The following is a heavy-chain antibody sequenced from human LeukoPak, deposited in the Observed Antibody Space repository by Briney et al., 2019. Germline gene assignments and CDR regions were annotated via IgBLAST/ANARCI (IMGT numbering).Heavy chain of an antibody. J-gene: IGHJ4*02. CDR3: ARAPRGYDFWSGYYPDY. CDR2: ISSDGTYI. D-gene: IGHD3-3*01. CDR1: GFTFNYYG. V-gene: IGHV3-21*04. Sequence: PGGSLRLSCAVSGFTFNYYGMNWVRQAPGKGLEWVSSISSDGTYIYYADSVKGRFTISRDTAKNSLYLHMNSLRAEHTAVYYCARAPRGYDFWSGYYPDYWGQGTLVTVSS.